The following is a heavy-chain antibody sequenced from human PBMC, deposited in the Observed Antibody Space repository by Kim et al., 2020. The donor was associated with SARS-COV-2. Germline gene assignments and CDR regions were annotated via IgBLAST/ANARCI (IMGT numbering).Heavy chain of an antibody. Sequence: YADSGKGRFTISRDNAKNTLYLQMNSLRAEDTVVYYCAKAYFDTSGYYYDYWGQGSLVTVSS. V-gene: IGHV3-23*01. CDR3: AKAYFDTSGYYYDY. J-gene: IGHJ4*02. D-gene: IGHD3-22*01.